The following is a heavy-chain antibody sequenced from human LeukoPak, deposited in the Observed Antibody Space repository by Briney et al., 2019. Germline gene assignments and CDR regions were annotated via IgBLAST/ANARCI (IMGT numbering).Heavy chain of an antibody. Sequence: SETLSLTCAVYGGSFSGYYWSWIRQPPGKGLEWIGEINHSGSTNYNPSLKSRVTISVDTSKNQFSLKLSSVTAADTAVYYCARGSDCGGDCRYYFQYWGQGTLATVSS. V-gene: IGHV4-34*01. J-gene: IGHJ4*02. D-gene: IGHD2-21*02. CDR2: INHSGST. CDR1: GGSFSGYY. CDR3: ARGSDCGGDCRYYFQY.